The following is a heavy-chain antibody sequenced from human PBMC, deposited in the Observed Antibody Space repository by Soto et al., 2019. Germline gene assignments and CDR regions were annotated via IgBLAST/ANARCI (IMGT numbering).Heavy chain of an antibody. J-gene: IGHJ4*02. Sequence: VQLVESGGGVVEPGRSLRLSCAASGFTFSDYALPWVRQAPGKGLAWVAVVSPDGSNTHYADSVKGRFTISRDSSKNTVTLEMTSLRAEDTAVYYCAKGGRQWLVTSDFNYWGQGALVTVSS. D-gene: IGHD6-19*01. CDR3: AKGGRQWLVTSDFNY. CDR2: VSPDGSNT. CDR1: GFTFSDYA. V-gene: IGHV3-30*18.